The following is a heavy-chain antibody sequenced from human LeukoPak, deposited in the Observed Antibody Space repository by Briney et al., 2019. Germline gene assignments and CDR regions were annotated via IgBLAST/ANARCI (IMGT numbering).Heavy chain of an antibody. CDR3: ATVTDPRYNYFDP. Sequence: SETLSLTCTVSGGSISSSSYYWGWIRQPPGKGLEWIGSIYYSGSTYYNPSLKSRVTISVDTSKNQFSLKLTSVTAADTAVYYCATVTDPRYNYFDPWGQGTLVTVSS. V-gene: IGHV4-39*07. CDR2: IYYSGST. CDR1: GGSISSSSYY. J-gene: IGHJ5*02. D-gene: IGHD2-21*02.